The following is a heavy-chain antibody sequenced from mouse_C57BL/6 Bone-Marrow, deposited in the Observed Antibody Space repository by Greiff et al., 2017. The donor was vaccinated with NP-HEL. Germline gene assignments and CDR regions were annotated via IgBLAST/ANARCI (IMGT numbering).Heavy chain of an antibody. CDR3: EREGGSYCWYFDV. D-gene: IGHD2-12*01. CDR2: IDPSDSYT. Sequence: QVQLQQPGAELVMPGASVKLSCKASGYTFTSYWMHWVKQRPGQGLEWIGEIDPSDSYTNYNQKFKGKSTLTVDKSSSTAYMQLSSLTSVDSAVYYCEREGGSYCWYFDVWGTGTTATVSA. V-gene: IGHV1-69*01. J-gene: IGHJ1*03. CDR1: GYTFTSYW.